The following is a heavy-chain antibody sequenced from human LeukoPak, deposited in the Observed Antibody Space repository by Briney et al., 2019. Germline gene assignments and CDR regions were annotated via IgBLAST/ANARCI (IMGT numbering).Heavy chain of an antibody. CDR2: IYHSGST. J-gene: IGHJ6*03. V-gene: IGHV4-38-2*01. CDR1: GYSISSGYY. D-gene: IGHD2-8*01. Sequence: SETLSLTCAVSGYSISSGYYWGWIWQPPGKGLEWIGSIYHSGSTYYNPSLKSRVTISVDTSKNQFSLKLSSVTAADTAVYYCASLADCTNGVCSNDYYYMDVWGKGTTVTVSS. CDR3: ASLADCTNGVCSNDYYYMDV.